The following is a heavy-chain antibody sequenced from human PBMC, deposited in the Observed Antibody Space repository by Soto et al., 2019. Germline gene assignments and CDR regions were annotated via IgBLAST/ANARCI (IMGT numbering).Heavy chain of an antibody. CDR2: IYHIGTT. Sequence: PSETLSLTCNVSGDSMSPFYWSWIRQSPGKGLEWIGYIYHIGTTTYNPSLESRVTISLDSSKNQFSLKLSSVTAADTAVYYCARFRRNYSDVWGRGTLVTVSS. D-gene: IGHD3-10*01. J-gene: IGHJ4*02. CDR1: GDSMSPFY. V-gene: IGHV4-59*01. CDR3: ARFRRNYSDV.